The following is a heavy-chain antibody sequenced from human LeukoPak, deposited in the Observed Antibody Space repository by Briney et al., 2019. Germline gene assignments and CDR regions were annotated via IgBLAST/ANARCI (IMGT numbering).Heavy chain of an antibody. CDR3: AKGFDGIYSHFDL. V-gene: IGHV3-30*18. CDR1: GFTFSSFA. Sequence: PGGSLRLSCAASGFTFSSFAVSWVRQAPGKGLEWVAVISYDESYKYHADSVKGRFTISRDISKNTVYLQMNSLRADDSAVYYCAKGFDGIYSHFDLWGQGTLVTVAS. D-gene: IGHD1-26*01. CDR2: ISYDESYK. J-gene: IGHJ4*02.